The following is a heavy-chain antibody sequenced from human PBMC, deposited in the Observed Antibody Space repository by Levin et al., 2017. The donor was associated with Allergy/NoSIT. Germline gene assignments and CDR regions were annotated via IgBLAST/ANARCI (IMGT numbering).Heavy chain of an antibody. D-gene: IGHD3-3*01. CDR3: AYLVAPRIFLA. Sequence: VSGPTLVKPTQTLTLTCSFSGFSLTTDGVGVGWIRQPPGKALDWLALIYWDDDKRYSPSLKSRLAITKDTSKNQVVLTLTNMDPVDTATYYCAYLVAPRIFLAWGPGALLTVSS. V-gene: IGHV2-5*02. CDR1: GFSLTTDGVG. CDR2: IYWDDDK. J-gene: IGHJ5*02.